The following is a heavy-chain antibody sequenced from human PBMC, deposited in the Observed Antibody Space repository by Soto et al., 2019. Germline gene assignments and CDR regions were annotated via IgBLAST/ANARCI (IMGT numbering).Heavy chain of an antibody. V-gene: IGHV3-53*01. CDR2: TYSGGNT. Sequence: EVPLVESGGGLIQPGGSLRLSCAASGFTVSSTYMSWVRQAPRKGLEWVSITYSGGNTHYADSVKGRFTISRDNSKNTLYHEMNSLRAEDTAVYYCARDRLTVGVREYYGMDVWGQGTTVTVSS. CDR1: GFTVSSTY. CDR3: ARDRLTVGVREYYGMDV. D-gene: IGHD2-8*01. J-gene: IGHJ6*02.